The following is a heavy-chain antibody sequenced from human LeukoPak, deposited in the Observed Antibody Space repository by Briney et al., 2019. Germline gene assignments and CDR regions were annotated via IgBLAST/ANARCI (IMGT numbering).Heavy chain of an antibody. V-gene: IGHV4-59*01. CDR2: IYYSGST. J-gene: IGHJ3*02. D-gene: IGHD3-3*01. Sequence: PSETLSLTCTVSGGSISSYYWSWIRQPPGKGLEWIGYIYYSGSTNYNPSLKSRVTISVDTSKNQFSLKLSSVTAADTAVYYCAREIFRAFVMWGQGTMATVSS. CDR3: AREIFRAFVM. CDR1: GGSISSYY.